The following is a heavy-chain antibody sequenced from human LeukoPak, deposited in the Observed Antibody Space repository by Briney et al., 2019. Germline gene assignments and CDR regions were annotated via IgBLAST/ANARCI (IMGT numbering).Heavy chain of an antibody. CDR2: MNPNSGNT. J-gene: IGHJ1*01. Sequence: GASVKVSCKASGYTFTSYDINWVRQATGQGLEWMGWMNPNSGNTGYAQKFQGRVTITRNTSISTAYMELSSLRSEDTAVYYCASSRRLGPHFQHWGQGTLVTVSS. CDR1: GYTFTSYD. CDR3: ASSRRLGPHFQH. D-gene: IGHD3-16*01. V-gene: IGHV1-8*03.